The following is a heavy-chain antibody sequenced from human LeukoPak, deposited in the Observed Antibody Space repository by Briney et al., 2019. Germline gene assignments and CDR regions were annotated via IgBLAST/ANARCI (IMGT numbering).Heavy chain of an antibody. CDR1: GFTFTRYW. V-gene: IGHV3-74*01. Sequence: GGSLRLSCAASGFTFTRYWMHWVRQVPGKGLVWVSRINIDGTTTNYADSVKGRFTISRENSKNTLSLQMNSLRAEDTAVYYCAKVGPFGELSFSDYWGEGTLVTVSS. D-gene: IGHD3-10*01. CDR2: INIDGTTT. CDR3: AKVGPFGELSFSDY. J-gene: IGHJ4*02.